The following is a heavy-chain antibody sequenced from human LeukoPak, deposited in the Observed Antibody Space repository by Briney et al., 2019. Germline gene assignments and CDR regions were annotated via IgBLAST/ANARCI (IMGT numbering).Heavy chain of an antibody. J-gene: IGHJ4*02. D-gene: IGHD3-9*01. CDR3: ARGHYDILTGDALFDY. V-gene: IGHV4-39*07. Sequence: PSETLSLTCTVSGGSISSSSYYWGWIRQPPGKGLEWIGSIYYSGSTYYNPSLKSRVTISVDTSKNQFSLKLSSVTAADTAVYYCARGHYDILTGDALFDYWGQGTLVTVSS. CDR2: IYYSGST. CDR1: GGSISSSSYY.